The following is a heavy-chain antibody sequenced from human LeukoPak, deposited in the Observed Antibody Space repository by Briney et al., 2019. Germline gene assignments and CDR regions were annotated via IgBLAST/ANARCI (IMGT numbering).Heavy chain of an antibody. V-gene: IGHV5-51*01. CDR3: ARRTPPYCSSTTCYASPFDY. D-gene: IGHD2-2*01. CDR1: GYSFTSYW. Sequence: GESLKISCKGSGYSFTSYWIGWVRQMPGKGLEWMGIIYPDDSDTRYSPSFQGQVTISADKSISTAYLQWSSLKASDTAMYYCARRTPPYCSSTTCYASPFDYWGQGTLVTVSS. J-gene: IGHJ4*02. CDR2: IYPDDSDT.